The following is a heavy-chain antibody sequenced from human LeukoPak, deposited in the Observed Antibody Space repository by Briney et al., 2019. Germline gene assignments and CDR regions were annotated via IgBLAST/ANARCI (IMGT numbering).Heavy chain of an antibody. V-gene: IGHV4-39*07. D-gene: IGHD3-10*01. CDR1: GGSISSSSYY. Sequence: PSETLSLTCTVSGGSISSSSYYWGWIRQPPGKGLEWIGSIYYSGSTYYNPSLKSRVTISVDTSKNQFSLKLSSVTAADTAVYYCARELGFGDSSWFDPWGQGTLVTVSS. J-gene: IGHJ5*02. CDR3: ARELGFGDSSWFDP. CDR2: IYYSGST.